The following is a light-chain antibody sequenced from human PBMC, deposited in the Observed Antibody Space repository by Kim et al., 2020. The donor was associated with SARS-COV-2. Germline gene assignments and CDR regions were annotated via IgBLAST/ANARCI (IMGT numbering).Light chain of an antibody. CDR1: RTISRSN. J-gene: IGKJ4*01. CDR2: GEF. Sequence: PGERATLSCRASRTISRSNLAWYQQKVGQAPRLLIYGEFSRATGIPDRFSGSGSGTDFTLTISRLEPEDFAVYYCQQYGSSPLTFGGGTKVDIK. V-gene: IGKV3-20*01. CDR3: QQYGSSPLT.